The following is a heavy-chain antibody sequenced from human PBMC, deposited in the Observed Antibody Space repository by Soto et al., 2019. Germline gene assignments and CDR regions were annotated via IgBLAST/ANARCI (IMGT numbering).Heavy chain of an antibody. CDR3: ARRFSYCGGDCFDAFDI. V-gene: IGHV5-51*01. Sequence: PGESLKISCKGSGYSFTSYWIGWVRQMPGKGLEWMGIIYPGDSDTRYSPSFQGQVTISADKSISTAYLQWSSLKASDTAMYYCARRFSYCGGDCFDAFDIWGQGTMVTVSS. CDR1: GYSFTSYW. CDR2: IYPGDSDT. J-gene: IGHJ3*02. D-gene: IGHD2-21*01.